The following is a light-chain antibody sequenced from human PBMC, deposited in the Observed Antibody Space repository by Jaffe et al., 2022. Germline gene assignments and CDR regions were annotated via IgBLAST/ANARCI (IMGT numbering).Light chain of an antibody. CDR1: QSIHTY. Sequence: DIQMTQSPSSLSASVGDRVTITCRASQSIHTYLNWYQQKPGKAPKFLIHAASTLQSGVPSRFSGSGSLTDFTLTISSLHPDDFATYYCQQSYSSPLTFGEGTKVEIK. CDR3: QQSYSSPLT. CDR2: AAS. J-gene: IGKJ4*01. V-gene: IGKV1-39*01.